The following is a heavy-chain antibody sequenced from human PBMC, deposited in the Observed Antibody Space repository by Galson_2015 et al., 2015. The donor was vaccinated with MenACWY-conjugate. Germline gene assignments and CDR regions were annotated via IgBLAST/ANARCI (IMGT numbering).Heavy chain of an antibody. D-gene: IGHD2-15*01. Sequence: LKSRITTSVDTSKNQFSLNLASVTAADTATYYCGRRRPRDIGGGFDIWGQGTLVTVSS. CDR3: GRRRPRDIGGGFDI. V-gene: IGHV4-39*01. J-gene: IGHJ3*02.